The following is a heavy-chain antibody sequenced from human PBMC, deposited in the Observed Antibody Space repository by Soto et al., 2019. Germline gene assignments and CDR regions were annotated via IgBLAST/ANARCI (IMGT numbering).Heavy chain of an antibody. V-gene: IGHV1-3*01. D-gene: IGHD2-21*02. CDR2: INAGNGNT. J-gene: IGHJ4*02. Sequence: ASVKVSCKASGYTFTSYAMHWVRQAPGQRLEWMGWINAGNGNTKYSQKFQGRVTITRDTFASTAYLELNSLISEDTAVYYCATPQGYDDCPDSWGQGTLVTVSS. CDR1: GYTFTSYA. CDR3: ATPQGYDDCPDS.